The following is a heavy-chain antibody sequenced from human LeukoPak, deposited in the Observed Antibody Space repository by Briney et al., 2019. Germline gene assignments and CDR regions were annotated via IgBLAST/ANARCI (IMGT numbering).Heavy chain of an antibody. J-gene: IGHJ4*02. D-gene: IGHD1-26*01. CDR2: IHYTGST. V-gene: IGHV4-39*01. Sequence: SETLSLTCSVSGGSIRSSSYYWGWIRQPPGKGLEWIGAIHYTGSTYYTPSLKSRVTVSVDTSNNQFSLKVSSVTAADTAVYYCARHPSGSSFDYWGQGTLVAVSS. CDR1: GGSIRSSSYY. CDR3: ARHPSGSSFDY.